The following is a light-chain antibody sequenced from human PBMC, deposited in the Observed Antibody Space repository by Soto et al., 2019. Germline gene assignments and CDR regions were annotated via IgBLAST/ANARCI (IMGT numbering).Light chain of an antibody. J-gene: IGKJ5*01. CDR3: QQRSNWPPSIT. CDR1: QTVSTF. V-gene: IGKV3-11*01. CDR2: DAS. Sequence: ETVLTQSPATLSLSPGEIATLSFSASQTVSTFLAWYQQKPGQPPRLLIYDASIRATGIPARFSGRGSGTDFTLTISSLEPEDFAVYYCQQRSNWPPSITFGQGTRLEIK.